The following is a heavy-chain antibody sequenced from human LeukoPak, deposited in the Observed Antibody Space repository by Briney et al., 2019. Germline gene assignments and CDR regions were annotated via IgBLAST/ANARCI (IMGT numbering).Heavy chain of an antibody. CDR3: AKDLDSSAYYPEY. CDR1: GFTFSRYT. J-gene: IGHJ4*02. D-gene: IGHD3-22*01. CDR2: ISGDSKYI. Sequence: GGSLRLSCAGSGFTFSRYTFNWVRQAPGRGLEWVSAISGDSKYIYYTDSVKGRFTISRDDAKNSLYLQMNNLRAEDTALYYCAKDLDSSAYYPEYWGQGTRVTVSS. V-gene: IGHV3-21*04.